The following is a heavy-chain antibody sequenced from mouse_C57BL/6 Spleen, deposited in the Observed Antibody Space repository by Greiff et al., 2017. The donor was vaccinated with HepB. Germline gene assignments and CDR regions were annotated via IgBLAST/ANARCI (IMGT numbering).Heavy chain of an antibody. CDR3: ARVGVTTNFDY. D-gene: IGHD2-2*01. J-gene: IGHJ2*01. Sequence: EVQWVESGGGLVKPGGSLKLSCAASGFTFSSYAMSWVRQTPEKRLEWVATISDGGSYTYYPDNVKGRFTISRDNAKNNLYLQMSHLKSEDTAMYYCARVGVTTNFDYWGQGTTLTVSS. CDR1: GFTFSSYA. V-gene: IGHV5-4*01. CDR2: ISDGGSYT.